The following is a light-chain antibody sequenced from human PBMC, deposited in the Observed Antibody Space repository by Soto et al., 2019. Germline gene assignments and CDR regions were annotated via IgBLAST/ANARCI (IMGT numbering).Light chain of an antibody. CDR2: AAS. Sequence: DIQMTQSPSSLSASVGDRVTITCRASQSINSYLNWYQQKSGKAPKLLISAASSLQSGVPSRFSGSGSGTEFTLTINSLQPEDFATYYCQQGSSPYPLTFGGGTKVEIK. J-gene: IGKJ4*01. CDR1: QSINSY. V-gene: IGKV1-39*01. CDR3: QQGSSPYPLT.